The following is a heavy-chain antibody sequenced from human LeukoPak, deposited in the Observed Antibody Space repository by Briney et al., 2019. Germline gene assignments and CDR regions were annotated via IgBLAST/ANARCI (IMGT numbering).Heavy chain of an antibody. Sequence: GESLKISCKASGFTFTNYNLHWVRQAPGQRLGWMGIINPSGGSTNYAQNFQGRVTMTRDTSTSTVYMELSSLRSEDTAVYYCVRVRDGYNDAYDIWGQGTMVTVPS. V-gene: IGHV1-46*01. CDR3: VRVRDGYNDAYDI. CDR1: GFTFTNYN. D-gene: IGHD5-24*01. CDR2: INPSGGST. J-gene: IGHJ3*02.